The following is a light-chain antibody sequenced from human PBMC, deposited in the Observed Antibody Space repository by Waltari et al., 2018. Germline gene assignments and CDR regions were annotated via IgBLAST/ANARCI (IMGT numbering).Light chain of an antibody. V-gene: IGKV1-39*01. J-gene: IGKJ4*02. CDR1: KSISSY. CDR3: QQSYSTPPLT. CDR2: ASS. Sequence: DIQMTQSPSSLSASVGDRVTIPCRASKSISSYLNWYQQKPGKAPKRLIYASSSLQSVVSSRFSCSGSGTDITLTISSLQPEDFATYYCQQSYSTPPLTFGGGTKVEIK.